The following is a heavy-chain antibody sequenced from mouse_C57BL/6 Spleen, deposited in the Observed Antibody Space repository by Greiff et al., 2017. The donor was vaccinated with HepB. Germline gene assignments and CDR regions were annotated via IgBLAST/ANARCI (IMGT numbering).Heavy chain of an antibody. CDR2: FYPGSGSI. CDR1: GYTFTEYT. CDR3: ARHGGRATTVVAHWYFDV. D-gene: IGHD1-1*01. J-gene: IGHJ1*03. Sequence: VQLQQSGAELVKPGASVKLSCKASGYTFTEYTIHWVKQRPGQGLEWIGWFYPGSGSIKYNEKFKDKATLTADKSSSTVYMELSRLTSEDSAVYFCARHGGRATTVVAHWYFDVWGTGTTVTVSS. V-gene: IGHV1-62-2*01.